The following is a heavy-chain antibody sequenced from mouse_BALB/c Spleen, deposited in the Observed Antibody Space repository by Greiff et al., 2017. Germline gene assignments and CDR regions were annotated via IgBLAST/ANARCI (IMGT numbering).Heavy chain of an antibody. CDR3: TRGAMDY. CDR2: INPSNGGT. J-gene: IGHJ4*01. V-gene: IGHV1S16*01. CDR1: GYTFTSYY. Sequence: VQLQQSGAKLVKPGASVKLSCKASGYTFTSYYMYWVKQRPGQGLEWIGEINPSNGGTNFNEKFKSKATLTVDKSSSTAYMQLSSLTSEDSAVYYCTRGAMDYWGQGTSVTVSS.